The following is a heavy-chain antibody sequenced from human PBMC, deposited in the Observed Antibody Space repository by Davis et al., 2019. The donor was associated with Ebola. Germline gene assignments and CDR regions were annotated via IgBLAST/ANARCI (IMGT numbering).Heavy chain of an antibody. CDR1: GYILTSYP. CDR2: INAGNGNT. CDR3: ARSAPVTTAGGFDY. D-gene: IGHD4-11*01. V-gene: IGHV1-3*01. J-gene: IGHJ4*02. Sequence: ASVKVSCKASGYILTSYPMHWVRQAPGQRREWMGWINAGNGNTKYSQKFQGRVTMTRDTSTSTVYMELTSLRSEDTAVYYCARSAPVTTAGGFDYWGRGTLVTVSS.